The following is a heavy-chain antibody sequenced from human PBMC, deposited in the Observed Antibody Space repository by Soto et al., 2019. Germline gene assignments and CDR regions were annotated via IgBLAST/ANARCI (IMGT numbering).Heavy chain of an antibody. CDR1: GYTFTGYY. Sequence: ASVKVSCKASGYTFTGYYIHWVRQAPGQGLEWMGWINPNSGGTNYAQKFQGWVTMTRDTSISTAYMELSRLRSADTALYSCARDLGYCSNGVCYNTYYFDYWGQGTLVTVSS. V-gene: IGHV1-2*04. CDR3: ARDLGYCSNGVCYNTYYFDY. J-gene: IGHJ4*02. D-gene: IGHD2-8*01. CDR2: INPNSGGT.